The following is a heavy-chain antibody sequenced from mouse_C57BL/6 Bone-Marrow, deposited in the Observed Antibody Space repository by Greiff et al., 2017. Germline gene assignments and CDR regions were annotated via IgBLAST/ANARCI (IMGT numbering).Heavy chain of an antibody. Sequence: EVKLQQSGPELVKPGASVKMSCKAPGYTFTDYTMHWVKQSHGKSLEWIGYINPNNGGTSYNQKFKGKATLTVNKSSSTAYMELRSLTSEDSAVYYCAMRWLLLYFDVGGTGTTVTVSS. V-gene: IGHV1-22*01. CDR1: GYTFTDYT. CDR3: AMRWLLLYFDV. CDR2: INPNNGGT. D-gene: IGHD2-3*01. J-gene: IGHJ1*03.